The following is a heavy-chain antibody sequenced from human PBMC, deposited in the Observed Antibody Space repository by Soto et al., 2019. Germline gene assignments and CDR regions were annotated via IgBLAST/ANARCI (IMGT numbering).Heavy chain of an antibody. CDR1: GYTFTGYY. Sequence: ASVKVSCKASGYTFTGYYMHWVRQAPGQGLEWMGWINPNSGGTNYAQKFQGRVTMTRNTSISTAYMELSSLRSEDTPVYYCARGGDYYDSSGYYYVDYYGMDVWGQGTTVTVSS. V-gene: IGHV1-2*02. CDR3: ARGGDYYDSSGYYYVDYYGMDV. J-gene: IGHJ6*02. CDR2: INPNSGGT. D-gene: IGHD3-22*01.